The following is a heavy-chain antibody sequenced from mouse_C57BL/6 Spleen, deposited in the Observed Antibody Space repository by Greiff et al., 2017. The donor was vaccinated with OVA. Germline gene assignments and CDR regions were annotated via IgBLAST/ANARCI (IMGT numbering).Heavy chain of an antibody. CDR1: GYTFTSYW. CDR2: IDPSDSYT. D-gene: IGHD1-1*01. Sequence: QVQLQQPGAELVMPGASVKLSCKASGYTFTSYWMHWVKQRPGQGLEWIGEIDPSDSYTNYNQKFKGKSTLTVDKSSSTAYMQLSSLTAEDSAVYYCARSGGGSSYWYFDVWGTGTTVTVSS. CDR3: ARSGGGSSYWYFDV. J-gene: IGHJ1*03. V-gene: IGHV1-69*01.